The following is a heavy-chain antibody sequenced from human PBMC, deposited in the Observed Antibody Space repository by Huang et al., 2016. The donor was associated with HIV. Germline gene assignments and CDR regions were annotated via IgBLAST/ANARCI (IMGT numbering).Heavy chain of an antibody. CDR2: TSYSGST. CDR3: ARKFSTLTGARAADY. CDR1: GGSIRSNY. D-gene: IGHD3-10*01. J-gene: IGHJ4*02. V-gene: IGHV4-59*01. Sequence: QVQLQESGPGLVKPSETLSLTCTVSGGSIRSNYWSWVRQPPGKGLEWIGSTSYSGSTNYDRSLRSRVTIFVDTSQNQLSRKVNSVTAADTAVYYCARKFSTLTGARAADYWGQGALVTVSS.